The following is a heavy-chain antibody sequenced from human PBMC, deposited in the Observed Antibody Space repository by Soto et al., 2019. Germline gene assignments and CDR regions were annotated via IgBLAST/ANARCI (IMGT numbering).Heavy chain of an antibody. CDR3: ARVPSNYYGSGSYYITGPLAY. CDR1: GYTFTSYG. D-gene: IGHD3-10*01. J-gene: IGHJ4*02. CDR2: ISAYNGNT. V-gene: IGHV1-18*01. Sequence: ASVKVSCKASGYTFTSYGISWVRQAPGQGLEWMGWISAYNGNTNYAQKLQGRVAMTTDTSTSTAYMELRSLRSDDTAVYYCARVPSNYYGSGSYYITGPLAYWGQGTLVTVS.